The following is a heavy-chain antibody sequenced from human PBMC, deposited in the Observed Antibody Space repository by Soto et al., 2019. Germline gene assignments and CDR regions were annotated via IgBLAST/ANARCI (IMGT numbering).Heavy chain of an antibody. CDR1: GFTFRGDA. Sequence: GGSLRLSCAASGFTFRGDAMSWVRQAPGKGLEWVSSISGSGEMAHYAESVKGRFTISRDNSKNTLYLQMESLRAEDTALYYCARSEMTYNWNDWGQGTLVTVSS. V-gene: IGHV3-23*01. J-gene: IGHJ4*02. CDR3: ARSEMTYNWND. CDR2: ISGSGEMA. D-gene: IGHD1-1*01.